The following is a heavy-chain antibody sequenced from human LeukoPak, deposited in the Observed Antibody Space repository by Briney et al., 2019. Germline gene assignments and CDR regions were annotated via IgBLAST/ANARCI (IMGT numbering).Heavy chain of an antibody. J-gene: IGHJ4*02. CDR2: ISGSGGST. D-gene: IGHD6-6*01. CDR3: ARSGIAARSLDY. CDR1: GFTFSSYA. Sequence: GGSLRLSCAASGFTFSSYAMSWVRQAPGKGLEWVSAISGSGGSTYYADSVKGRFTISRDNSKNTLYLQMNSLRSEDTAVYYCARSGIAARSLDYWGQGTLVTVSS. V-gene: IGHV3-23*01.